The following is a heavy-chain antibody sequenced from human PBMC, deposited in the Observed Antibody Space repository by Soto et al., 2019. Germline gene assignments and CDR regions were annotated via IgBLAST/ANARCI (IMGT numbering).Heavy chain of an antibody. CDR1: GFMFDNYA. CDR3: AKGRYFDTSGGCANY. CDR2: ISGSGHGT. V-gene: IGHV3-23*01. Sequence: EVKLLESGGGLVPPGASARLSCITSGFMFDNYAMSWVRQSPGRGLEWVAAISGSGHGTVYTQSAQGRFIISRDKSKKTLFLQMNNLRDEDTAVYYCAKGRYFDTSGGCANYWGLGTLVSVSA. D-gene: IGHD3-22*01. J-gene: IGHJ4*02.